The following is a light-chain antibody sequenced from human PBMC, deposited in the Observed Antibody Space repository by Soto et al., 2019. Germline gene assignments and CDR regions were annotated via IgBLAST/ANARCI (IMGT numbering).Light chain of an antibody. J-gene: IGKJ3*01. Sequence: DIQLTQSPSFLSASVGDKVTITCRASQGIRSYLAWYQQKRGKAPNLLIYSASTLQSGVPSRFSGSGSGTEFTLTISSLQPEDFATYYCQQLHSYPFTFGPGTKVDIK. CDR3: QQLHSYPFT. CDR1: QGIRSY. CDR2: SAS. V-gene: IGKV1-9*01.